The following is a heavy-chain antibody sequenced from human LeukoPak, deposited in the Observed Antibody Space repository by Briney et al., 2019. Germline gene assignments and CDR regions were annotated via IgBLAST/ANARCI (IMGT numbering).Heavy chain of an antibody. Sequence: GGSLRLSCTASGFTFSRYEMNWVRQAPGKGLEWVSYISHDSVTIHYVDSVKGRLTISRDNAKSSLFLQMNSLRAEDTAVYYCAREGSDYGELNFDYWGQGTLVTVSS. CDR1: GFTFSRYE. D-gene: IGHD4-17*01. CDR2: ISHDSVTI. CDR3: AREGSDYGELNFDY. J-gene: IGHJ4*02. V-gene: IGHV3-48*03.